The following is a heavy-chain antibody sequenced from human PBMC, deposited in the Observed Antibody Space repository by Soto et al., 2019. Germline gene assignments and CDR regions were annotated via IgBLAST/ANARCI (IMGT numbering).Heavy chain of an antibody. J-gene: IGHJ5*02. V-gene: IGHV1-69*12. CDR2: IIPIFGTA. CDR3: ARRGSRTAFGFGP. CDR1: GGTFSSYA. D-gene: IGHD2-15*01. Sequence: QVQLVQSGAEVKKPGSSVKVSCKASGGTFSSYAISWVRQAPGQGLEWMGGIIPIFGTANYAQKLQGRVTSTAVEFTRTAYIGPSSMVCEYTAVYYCARRGSRTAFGFGPLGQGTLVIVAA.